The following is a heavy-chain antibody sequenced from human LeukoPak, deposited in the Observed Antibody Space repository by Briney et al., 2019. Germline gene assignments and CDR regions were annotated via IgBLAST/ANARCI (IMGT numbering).Heavy chain of an antibody. V-gene: IGHV3-21*01. CDR1: GFTFSSYT. CDR3: ARDSGRDWGYSRRDDAFDI. Sequence: PGGSLRLSRAASGFTFSSYTMNWVRQAPGKGLEWVSSISSSTTYIYYADSVKGRFTISRDNAKNSLYLQMNSLRPEDTAVYYCARDSGRDWGYSRRDDAFDIWGQGTMVTVSS. CDR2: ISSSTTYI. D-gene: IGHD2-2*01. J-gene: IGHJ3*02.